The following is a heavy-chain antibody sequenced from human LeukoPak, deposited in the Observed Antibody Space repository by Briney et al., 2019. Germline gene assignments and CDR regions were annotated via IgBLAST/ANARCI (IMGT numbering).Heavy chain of an antibody. CDR1: GYTFTSYY. D-gene: IGHD3-22*01. Sequence: ASVKVSCKASGYTFTSYYLYWVRQAPGQGLDWMGVINPSGGSTTSAQKFQGRVTMTRDTSTSTVYMELRSLRPEDTAVYYCARSPGPADDGGGYCFDYWGQGTLVTVSS. V-gene: IGHV1-46*01. CDR3: ARSPGPADDGGGYCFDY. J-gene: IGHJ4*02. CDR2: INPSGGST.